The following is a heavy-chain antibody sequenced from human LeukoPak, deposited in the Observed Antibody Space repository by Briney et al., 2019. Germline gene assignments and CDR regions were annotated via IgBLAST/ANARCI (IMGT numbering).Heavy chain of an antibody. D-gene: IGHD3-10*01. CDR3: ARIPKAGFGELT. Sequence: SETLSLTCTVSGYSISSSYYWSWIRQPPGKGLEWIGYIYYSGSTNYNPSLKSRVTISVDTSKNQFSLKLSSVTAADTAVYYCARIPKAGFGELTWGQGTLVTVSS. CDR2: IYYSGST. CDR1: GYSISSSYY. V-gene: IGHV4-61*01. J-gene: IGHJ4*02.